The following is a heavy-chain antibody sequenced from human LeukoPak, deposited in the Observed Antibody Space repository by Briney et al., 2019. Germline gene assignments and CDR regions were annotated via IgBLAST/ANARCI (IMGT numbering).Heavy chain of an antibody. CDR2: IYTSGST. J-gene: IGHJ5*02. V-gene: IGHV4-61*02. D-gene: IGHD4-17*01. Sequence: PSQTLSLTCTVSGGSTSSGSYYWSWIRQPAGKGLEWIGRIYTSGSTNYNPSLRSRVTMSVDTSKNHFSLKLSSVTAADTAVYYCASTNYGDYVYDWFDPWGQGTLVTVSS. CDR1: GGSTSSGSYY. CDR3: ASTNYGDYVYDWFDP.